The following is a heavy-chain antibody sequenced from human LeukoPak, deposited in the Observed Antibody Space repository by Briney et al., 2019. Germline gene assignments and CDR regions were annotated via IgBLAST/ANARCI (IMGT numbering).Heavy chain of an antibody. J-gene: IGHJ1*01. V-gene: IGHV3-7*04. Sequence: GGSLRLSCAGSGFTFTNYWMSWVRQAPGKGLQWVAHINHDGRDKSYVDSVKGRFTISRDNAKKSLYLQMNSLTDQDTAVYYCVRGRTGYYAASPGYFQHWGQGTLVTVSS. CDR2: INHDGRDK. CDR1: GFTFTNYW. D-gene: IGHD3/OR15-3a*01. CDR3: VRGRTGYYAASPGYFQH.